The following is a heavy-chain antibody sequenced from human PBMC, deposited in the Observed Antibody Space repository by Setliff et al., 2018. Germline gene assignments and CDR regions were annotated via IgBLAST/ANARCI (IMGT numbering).Heavy chain of an antibody. D-gene: IGHD6-6*01. J-gene: IGHJ4*02. CDR1: GDSINHFY. CDR2: IYHSGGT. V-gene: IGHV4-59*01. Sequence: SETLSLPCTVSGDSINHFYWTWIRQPPGKGLEWIGYIYHSGGTSYNPSLKSRVTLSVDTSKNQFSLNLSSVTAADTAVYYCARGQATSSRSSLVYWGQGILVTVSS. CDR3: ARGQATSSRSSLVY.